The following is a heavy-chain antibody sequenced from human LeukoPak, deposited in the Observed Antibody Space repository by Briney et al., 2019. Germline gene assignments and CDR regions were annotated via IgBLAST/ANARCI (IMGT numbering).Heavy chain of an antibody. Sequence: PSETLSLTCTVSGGSISSHYWSWIRQPAGKGLEWIGRIYSGGSTNYNPSLKSRVTLSVDTSKNQFSLRLSSLTVADTAVYYCAREGRYGDYEGYWGQGTLVTVSS. V-gene: IGHV4-4*07. CDR2: IYSGGST. D-gene: IGHD4-17*01. CDR1: GGSISSHY. J-gene: IGHJ4*02. CDR3: AREGRYGDYEGY.